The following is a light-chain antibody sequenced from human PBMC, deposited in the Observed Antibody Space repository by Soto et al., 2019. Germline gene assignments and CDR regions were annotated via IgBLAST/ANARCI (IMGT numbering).Light chain of an antibody. CDR2: WAY. V-gene: IGKV4-1*01. Sequence: DIVMTQSPDSLAVSLVERATINCTSRQSVLYSSSSTSKNYLAWYQQKPGQHPKLLIYWAYTRETGVPDRFSGSGSGTDFTLTISTLQAEDVAVYYCQQYYTTPWTCGQGTEVEFK. J-gene: IGKJ1*01. CDR3: QQYYTTPWT. CDR1: QSVLYSSSSTSKNY.